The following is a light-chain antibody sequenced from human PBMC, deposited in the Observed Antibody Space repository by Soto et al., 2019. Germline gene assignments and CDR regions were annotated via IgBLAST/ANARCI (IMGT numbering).Light chain of an antibody. J-gene: IGKJ5*01. CDR1: QSFSSY. Sequence: EIVLTQSPATLSLSPGERATLSCRASQSFSSYLAWYQQKPGQAPRLLIYDASNRATGIPARFSGSGSGTDFTLTISSLEPEDFAVYYCQQRSNQITFGQGTRLEIK. CDR2: DAS. CDR3: QQRSNQIT. V-gene: IGKV3-11*01.